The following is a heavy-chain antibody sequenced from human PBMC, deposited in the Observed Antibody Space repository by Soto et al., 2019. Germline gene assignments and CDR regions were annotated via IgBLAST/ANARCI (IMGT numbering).Heavy chain of an antibody. CDR2: LSYDGSNQ. Sequence: QVQLVESGGGVVQPGRSLRLSCAASGFTFSSYAMHWVRQAPGKGLEWVAVLSYDGSNQYYADSVKGRFTISRDNSKNTLYLQMNSMRDEDTAVYYGARGGAGWGPSQHWGQGTLVTVSS. CDR1: GFTFSSYA. D-gene: IGHD2-21*02. V-gene: IGHV3-30-3*01. J-gene: IGHJ1*01. CDR3: ARGGAGWGPSQH.